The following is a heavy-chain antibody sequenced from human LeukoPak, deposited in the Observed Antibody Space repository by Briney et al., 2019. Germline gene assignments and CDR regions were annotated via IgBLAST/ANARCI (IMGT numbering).Heavy chain of an antibody. D-gene: IGHD1-26*01. V-gene: IGHV3-30*04. CDR3: AREGDLGATSAFDY. J-gene: IGHJ4*02. CDR2: ISYDGSNK. Sequence: GGSLRLSCAASGFTFSSYAMHWVRQAPGKGLEWVAVISYDGSNKYYADSVKGRFTISRDNSKNTLYLQMNSLRAEDTAVYYCAREGDLGATSAFDYWGQGTLVTVSS. CDR1: GFTFSSYA.